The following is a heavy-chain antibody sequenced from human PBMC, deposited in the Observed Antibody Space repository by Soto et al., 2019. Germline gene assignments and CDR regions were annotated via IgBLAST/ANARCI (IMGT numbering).Heavy chain of an antibody. Sequence: LQLQESGPGLVKPSEALSLSCSVSGGSINSNNYYWGWIRQPPGKGLEWIGSIYHIGTTYYNPSLKSRVTISIDPSKNHYSLKLMSVTTADTAIYYCAAILVGATRHTDSGHWGQGTQVTVSS. D-gene: IGHD2-15*01. V-gene: IGHV4-39*01. J-gene: IGHJ4*02. CDR1: GGSINSNNYY. CDR2: IYHIGTT. CDR3: AAILVGATRHTDSGH.